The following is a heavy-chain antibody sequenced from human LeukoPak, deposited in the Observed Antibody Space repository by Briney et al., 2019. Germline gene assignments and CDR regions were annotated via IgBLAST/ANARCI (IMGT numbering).Heavy chain of an antibody. J-gene: IGHJ3*02. CDR1: GGSISRYY. CDR2: IYYSEST. V-gene: IGHV4-59*08. CDR3: ARRPTYYYDSSGYSNAFDI. D-gene: IGHD3-22*01. Sequence: SETLSLTCTVSGGSISRYYWSCIRQPPGKGLEWIGYIYYSESTNYNPSLKSRVTISVDTSKNQFSLKLSSVTAADTAVYYCARRPTYYYDSSGYSNAFDIWGQGTMVTVSS.